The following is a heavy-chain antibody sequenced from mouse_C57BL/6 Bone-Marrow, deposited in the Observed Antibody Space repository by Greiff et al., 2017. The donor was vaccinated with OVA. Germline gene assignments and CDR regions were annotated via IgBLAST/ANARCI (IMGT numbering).Heavy chain of an antibody. CDR1: GYTFTGYW. CDR2: ILPGSGST. Sequence: QVQLQQSGAELMKPGASVKLSCKATGYTFTGYWIEWVKQRPGRGLEWIGEILPGSGSTNYNEKFKGKATFTADTSSNTAYMQLSSLTTEDSAIYYCARRRITTVVSPLFDYWGQGTTLTVSS. CDR3: ARRRITTVVSPLFDY. D-gene: IGHD1-1*01. J-gene: IGHJ2*01. V-gene: IGHV1-9*01.